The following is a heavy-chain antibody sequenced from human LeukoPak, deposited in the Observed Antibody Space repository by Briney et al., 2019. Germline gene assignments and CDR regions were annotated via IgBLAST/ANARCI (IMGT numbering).Heavy chain of an antibody. V-gene: IGHV4-59*01. D-gene: IGHD3-3*01. CDR1: GGSISSYY. Sequence: KSSETLSLTCTVSGGSISSYYWSWIRQPPGKGLEWIGYIYYSGSTNYNPSLKSRVTISVDTSKNQFSLKLSSVTAADTAVYYCARAYYDFWSGYPYYFDYWGQGTLVTVSS. CDR3: ARAYYDFWSGYPYYFDY. J-gene: IGHJ4*02. CDR2: IYYSGST.